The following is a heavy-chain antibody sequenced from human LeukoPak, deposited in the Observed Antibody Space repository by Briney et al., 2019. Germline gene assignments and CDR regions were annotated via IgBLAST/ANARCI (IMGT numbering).Heavy chain of an antibody. CDR1: GFTFDDYA. CDR2: ISWNSGSI. Sequence: GGSLRLSCAASGFTFDDYAMHWVRQAPGKGLEWVSGISWNSGSIGYADSVKGRFTISRDNAKNSLYLQMNSLRAEDMALYYCAKDIGQWLVYSAFDIWGQGTMVTVSS. D-gene: IGHD6-19*01. CDR3: AKDIGQWLVYSAFDI. V-gene: IGHV3-9*03. J-gene: IGHJ3*02.